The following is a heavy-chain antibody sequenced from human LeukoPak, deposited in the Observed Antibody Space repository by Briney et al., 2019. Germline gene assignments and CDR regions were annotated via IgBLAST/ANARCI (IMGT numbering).Heavy chain of an antibody. CDR1: GYTFTGYY. Sequence: ASVKVSCKASGYTFTGYYMHWVRQAPGQGLEWMGWINPNSGGTNYAQKFQGRVTMTRDTSISTAYMELSRLRFDDTAVYYCARGLIPAATPFDYWGQGTLVTVSS. CDR2: INPNSGGT. J-gene: IGHJ4*02. D-gene: IGHD2-2*01. CDR3: ARGLIPAATPFDY. V-gene: IGHV1-2*02.